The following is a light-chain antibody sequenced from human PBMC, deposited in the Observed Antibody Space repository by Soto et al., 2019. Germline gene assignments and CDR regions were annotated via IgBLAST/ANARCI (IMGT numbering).Light chain of an antibody. J-gene: IGLJ1*01. Sequence: QSVLTQPPSVSGAPGQRVTISCTGSSSNIGAGYDVHWYQQLPGTAPKLLIYGNSNRPSGVPDRFSGSKSGTSASLAITGLQAEDEADNYCQTYDSSLSGTYVFGNGTKVTAL. CDR1: SSNIGAGYD. CDR2: GNS. CDR3: QTYDSSLSGTYV. V-gene: IGLV1-40*01.